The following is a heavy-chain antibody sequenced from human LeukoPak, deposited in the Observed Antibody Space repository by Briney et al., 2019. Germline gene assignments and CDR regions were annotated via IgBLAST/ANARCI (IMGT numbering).Heavy chain of an antibody. D-gene: IGHD5-12*01. CDR2: IYYSGST. V-gene: IGHV4-30-4*08. CDR3: ARVRGLHVFFDY. Sequence: SQTLSLTCTVSGGSIGSGGYYWSWIRQPPGKGLEWIGYIYYSGSTYYNPSLKSRVTISVDTSKNQFSLKLSSVTAADTAVYYCARVRGLHVFFDYWGQGTLVTVSS. J-gene: IGHJ4*02. CDR1: GGSIGSGGYY.